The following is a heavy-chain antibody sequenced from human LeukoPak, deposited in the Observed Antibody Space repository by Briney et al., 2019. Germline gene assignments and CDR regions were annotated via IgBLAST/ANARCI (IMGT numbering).Heavy chain of an antibody. D-gene: IGHD5-12*01. CDR3: AKSYNGYESKPDY. Sequence: GGSLRLSCAASGFTLSNYAISWVRQAPGKGLEWVSSISNSGGRTFYTDSVKGRFTISRDNSKITLYLQMNSLRAEDTAVYYCAKSYNGYESKPDYWGQGTLVTVSS. CDR1: GFTLSNYA. CDR2: ISNSGGRT. V-gene: IGHV3-23*01. J-gene: IGHJ4*02.